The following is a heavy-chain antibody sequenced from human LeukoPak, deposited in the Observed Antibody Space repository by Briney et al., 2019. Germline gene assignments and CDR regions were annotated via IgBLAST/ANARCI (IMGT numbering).Heavy chain of an antibody. CDR2: ISSSSSYI. V-gene: IGHV3-21*01. CDR1: GFTLSSYS. D-gene: IGHD5-12*01. CDR3: ARTGSGYDTDY. Sequence: GSLRLSCAASGFTLSSYSMNWVRQAPGKGLEWVSSISSSSSYIYYAESVKGRFTISRDNAKNSLYLQMNSLRAEDTAVYYCARTGSGYDTDYWGQGTLVTVSS. J-gene: IGHJ4*02.